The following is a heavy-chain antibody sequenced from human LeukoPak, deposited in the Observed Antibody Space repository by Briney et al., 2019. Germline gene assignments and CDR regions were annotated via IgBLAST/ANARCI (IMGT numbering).Heavy chain of an antibody. V-gene: IGHV4-39*01. D-gene: IGHD6-19*01. Sequence: PSETLSLTCTVSGGSISSSSYYWGWIRQPPGKGLEWIGSIYYSGSTYYNPSLKSRVTISVDTSKNQFSLKLSSVTAADTAVYYCARHLGDNSSGWYWHLQREYYFDYWGQGTLVTVSS. CDR1: GGSISSSSYY. CDR3: ARHLGDNSSGWYWHLQREYYFDY. J-gene: IGHJ4*02. CDR2: IYYSGST.